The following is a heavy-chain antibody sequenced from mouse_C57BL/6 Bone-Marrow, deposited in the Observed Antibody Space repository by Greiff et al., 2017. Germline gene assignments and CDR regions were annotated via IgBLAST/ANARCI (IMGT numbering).Heavy chain of an antibody. CDR3: ARRPRRDAMDY. CDR1: GYTFTSYG. Sequence: QVQLQQSGAELARPGASVKLSCKASGYTFTSYGISWVKQRTGQGLEWIGEIHPRSGNTYYNEKFKGKATLTADKSSSTAYMELRSLTSEDSAVYFCARRPRRDAMDYWGQGTSVTVSS. V-gene: IGHV1-81*01. J-gene: IGHJ4*01. CDR2: IHPRSGNT.